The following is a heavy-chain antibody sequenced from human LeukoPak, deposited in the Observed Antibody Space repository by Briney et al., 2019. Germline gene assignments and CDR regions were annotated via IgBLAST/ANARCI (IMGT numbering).Heavy chain of an antibody. CDR2: INPNSGGT. Sequence: ASVKVSCKASGYTFTGYYMHWVRQAPGQGLEWMGWINPNSGGTNYAQKFQGRVTMTRDTSISTAYMELSRLRSDDTAVYYCARVGYDILTGYPFVDYWGQGTLVTVSS. V-gene: IGHV1-2*02. J-gene: IGHJ4*02. CDR3: ARVGYDILTGYPFVDY. D-gene: IGHD3-9*01. CDR1: GYTFTGYY.